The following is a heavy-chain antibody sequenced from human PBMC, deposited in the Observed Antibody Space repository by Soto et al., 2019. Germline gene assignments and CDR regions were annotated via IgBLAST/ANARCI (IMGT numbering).Heavy chain of an antibody. CDR2: TSYDGNNK. J-gene: IGHJ4*02. CDR3: SRCGKTGGFDL. D-gene: IGHD1-26*01. Sequence: QVQLVESGGGVVQPGTSLRLSCAASGFRFKSFVMHWVRQAPGKGLEWVAFTSYDGNNKDYGDSVKGRFTVSRDNSQNTLHLQMDFLPPEDTALYYCSRCGKTGGFDLWGQGTLVSVSS. V-gene: IGHV3-30*19. CDR1: GFRFKSFV.